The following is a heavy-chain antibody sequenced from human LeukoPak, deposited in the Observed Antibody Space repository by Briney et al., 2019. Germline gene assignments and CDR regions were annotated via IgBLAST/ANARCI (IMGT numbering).Heavy chain of an antibody. D-gene: IGHD6-19*01. CDR2: IKQDGSEK. V-gene: IGHV3-7*03. CDR3: ARMSGIAVAAIWISYFDY. J-gene: IGHJ4*02. CDR1: GFTFGAYY. Sequence: GESLRLSCAASGFTFGAYYMTWVRQAPGKGLEWVATIKQDGSEKYYVDSVKGRFTISRDNANNSLYLQMNSLRAEDTAVYYCARMSGIAVAAIWISYFDYWGQGTLVTVSS.